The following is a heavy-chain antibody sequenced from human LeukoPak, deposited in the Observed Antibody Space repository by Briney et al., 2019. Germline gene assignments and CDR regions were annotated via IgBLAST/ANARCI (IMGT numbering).Heavy chain of an antibody. J-gene: IGHJ2*01. Sequence: SETVSLTCTVSGGSITTSSYYWGWIRQPPGKGLEWIGIIYYSGSTYYNPSLKGRVTISVDTSKNQFSLKLSSVTAADTAVYYCARAFRARYFDLWGRGTLVTVSS. CDR2: IYYSGST. D-gene: IGHD2/OR15-2a*01. CDR1: GGSITTSSYY. CDR3: ARAFRARYFDL. V-gene: IGHV4-39*01.